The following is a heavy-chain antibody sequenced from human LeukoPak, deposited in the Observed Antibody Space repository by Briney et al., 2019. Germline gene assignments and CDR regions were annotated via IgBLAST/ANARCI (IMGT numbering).Heavy chain of an antibody. CDR1: GGSISTYY. CDR3: ARLGREGYYFDY. V-gene: IGHV4-4*07. D-gene: IGHD1-26*01. Sequence: SETLSLTCTVSGGSISTYYWSWIRQPAGKGLEWIGRIHTSGNTDYNPSLKSRVTMSVDTSKNQFSLKLSSVTAADTAVYYCARLGREGYYFDYWGQGTLVTVSS. CDR2: IHTSGNT. J-gene: IGHJ4*02.